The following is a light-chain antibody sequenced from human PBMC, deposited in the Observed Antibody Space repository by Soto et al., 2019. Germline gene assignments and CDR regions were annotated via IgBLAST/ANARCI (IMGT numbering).Light chain of an antibody. CDR3: SAYASSSTYV. Sequence: QSVLTQPASVSGSPGQSITISCTGTSSDVGGYNYVSWYQQHPGKAPQLMIYDVSNRPSGVSNRFSGSKSGNTASLTISGVQAEDEADYYCSAYASSSTYVFGTGTKVTVL. J-gene: IGLJ1*01. CDR2: DVS. V-gene: IGLV2-14*01. CDR1: SSDVGGYNY.